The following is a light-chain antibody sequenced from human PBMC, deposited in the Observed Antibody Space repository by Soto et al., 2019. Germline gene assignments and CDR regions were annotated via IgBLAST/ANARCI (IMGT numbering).Light chain of an antibody. CDR3: QQYNNWPPIT. V-gene: IGKV3-15*01. J-gene: IGKJ5*01. CDR1: QSVSSSY. Sequence: EIVMTQSPGTLSLSPGQRATLCCRAIQSVSSSYLAWYQQKPGQAPRLLIYGASTRATGIPARFSGSGSGTEFTLTISSLQSEDFAVYYCQQYNNWPPITFGQGTRLEI. CDR2: GAS.